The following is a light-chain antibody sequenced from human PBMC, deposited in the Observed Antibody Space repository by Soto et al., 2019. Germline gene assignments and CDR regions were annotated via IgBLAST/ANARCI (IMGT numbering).Light chain of an antibody. V-gene: IGLV2-11*01. CDR2: DVN. J-gene: IGLJ1*01. Sequence: QSALTQPRSVSGSPGQSVTISCTGTSNDVGAYDYVSWYQQHSGKAPKVMIFDVNKRPSGVPVRFSGSKSGNTASLTISGLQPEDEADYYCCSFAGRHSFEVFGPGTKVTVL. CDR3: CSFAGRHSFEV. CDR1: SNDVGAYDY.